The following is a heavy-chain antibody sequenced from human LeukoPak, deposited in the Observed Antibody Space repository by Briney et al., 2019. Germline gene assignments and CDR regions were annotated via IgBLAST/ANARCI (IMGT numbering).Heavy chain of an antibody. CDR1: GYTFTSYG. CDR2: ISAYNGNT. D-gene: IGHD2-2*01. CDR3: ARARRQLVPAAISNWFDP. J-gene: IGHJ5*02. V-gene: IGHV1-18*01. Sequence: ASVKVSCKASGYTFTSYGISWVRQAPGQGLEWMGWISAYNGNTNYAQKLQGRVTMTTDTSTSTAYMELRSLRSDDTAVYYCARARRQLVPAAISNWFDPWGQGTLVTVSS.